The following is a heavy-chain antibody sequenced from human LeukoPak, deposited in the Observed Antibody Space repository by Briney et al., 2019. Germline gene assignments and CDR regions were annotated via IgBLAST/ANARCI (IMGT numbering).Heavy chain of an antibody. J-gene: IGHJ3*02. CDR3: ARSTLDYYGSGSYYNDAFDI. Sequence: PSETLSFTCTVSGGSISSSSYYWGRIRQPPGKGLEWIGSIYYSGSTYYNPSLKSRVTISVDTSKNQFSLKLSSLTAADTAVYYCARSTLDYYGSGSYYNDAFDIWGQGTMVTVSS. CDR2: IYYSGST. V-gene: IGHV4-39*01. CDR1: GGSISSSSYY. D-gene: IGHD3-10*01.